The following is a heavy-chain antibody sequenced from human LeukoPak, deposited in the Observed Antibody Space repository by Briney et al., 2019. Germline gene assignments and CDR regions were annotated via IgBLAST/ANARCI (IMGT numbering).Heavy chain of an antibody. Sequence: SETLSLTCTVSGGSINSYYWSWIRQPPGKGLEWIGYIYYSGSTNYNPSLKSRVTISVDTSKNQFSLKLSSVTAADTAVYYCARVGATKGYDYWGQGTLVTVSS. D-gene: IGHD1-26*01. CDR3: ARVGATKGYDY. J-gene: IGHJ4*02. V-gene: IGHV4-59*01. CDR2: IYYSGST. CDR1: GGSINSYY.